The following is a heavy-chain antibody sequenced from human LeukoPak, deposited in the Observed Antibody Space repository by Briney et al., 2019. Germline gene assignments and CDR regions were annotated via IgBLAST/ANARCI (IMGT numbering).Heavy chain of an antibody. Sequence: ASVTLSCKASGYTFTGYYMHWVRQAPGQGLEWMGWINPDSGGTNNAQKFQGRVTMTRDTSISTAYMELSRLRSDDTAVYYCARTFYDTLDSDAFDFWGQGTMVIVSS. V-gene: IGHV1-2*02. CDR3: ARTFYDTLDSDAFDF. CDR2: INPDSGGT. CDR1: GYTFTGYY. J-gene: IGHJ3*01. D-gene: IGHD2/OR15-2a*01.